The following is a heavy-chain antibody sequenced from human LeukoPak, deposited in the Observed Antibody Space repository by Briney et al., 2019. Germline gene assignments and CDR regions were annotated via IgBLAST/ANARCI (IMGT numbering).Heavy chain of an antibody. CDR1: GGSISSGDYY. V-gene: IGHV4-30-2*01. D-gene: IGHD1-26*01. Sequence: SETLSLTCTVSGGSISSGDYYWSWIRQPPGKGLEWIGYIYHSGSTYYNPSLKSRVTISVDRSKNQFSLKLSSVTAADTAVYYCARAQGSGSYVDYWGQGTLVTVSS. CDR3: ARAQGSGSYVDY. J-gene: IGHJ4*02. CDR2: IYHSGST.